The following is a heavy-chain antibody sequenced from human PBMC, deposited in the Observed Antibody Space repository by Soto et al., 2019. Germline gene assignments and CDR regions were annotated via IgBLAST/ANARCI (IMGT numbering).Heavy chain of an antibody. V-gene: IGHV4-39*02. J-gene: IGHJ4*02. CDR1: GGSINSNSYF. Sequence: PSETLSLTCIVSGGSINSNSYFWAWIRQPPGGGLAWIASISHNGGTHYNPSLRSRVTISIDTSKNHFSLHLNSVTPEDTAVYYCAREFPYYVSSDSYLDYWGQGALVTVSS. CDR3: AREFPYYVSSDSYLDY. D-gene: IGHD3-16*01. CDR2: ISHNGGT.